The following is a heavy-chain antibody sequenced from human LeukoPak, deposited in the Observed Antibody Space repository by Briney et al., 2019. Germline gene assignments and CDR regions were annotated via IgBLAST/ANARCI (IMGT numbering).Heavy chain of an antibody. CDR1: GFTFSSYG. V-gene: IGHV3-30*18. Sequence: PGGSLRLSCAASGFTFSSYGMHWVRQAPGKGLEWVAAISYDGSNKYYADSVKGRFTISRDNSKNTLYLQMNSLRAEDTAVYYCAKGQLRYFDWLSSYYYYGLDVWGQGTTVTVSS. D-gene: IGHD3-9*01. CDR2: ISYDGSNK. J-gene: IGHJ6*02. CDR3: AKGQLRYFDWLSSYYYYGLDV.